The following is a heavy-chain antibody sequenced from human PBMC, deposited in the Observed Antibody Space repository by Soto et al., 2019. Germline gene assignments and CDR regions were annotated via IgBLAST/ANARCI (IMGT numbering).Heavy chain of an antibody. Sequence: ASVKVSCKVSGYTLTELSMHWVRQAPGKGLEWMGGFDPEDGETIYAQKFQGRVTMTEDTSTDTAYMELSSLRSEDTAVYYCATVTAQSRIAAAGHNAPFGYYYYGMDVWGQGTTVTVSS. V-gene: IGHV1-24*01. CDR2: FDPEDGET. CDR3: ATVTAQSRIAAAGHNAPFGYYYYGMDV. J-gene: IGHJ6*02. D-gene: IGHD6-13*01. CDR1: GYTLTELS.